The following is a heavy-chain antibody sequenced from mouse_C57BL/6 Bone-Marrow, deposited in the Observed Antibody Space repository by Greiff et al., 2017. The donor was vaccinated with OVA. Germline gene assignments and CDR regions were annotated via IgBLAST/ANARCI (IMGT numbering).Heavy chain of an antibody. Sequence: VQLQQPGAELVKPGASVKLSCKASGYTFTSYWMQWVKQRPGQGLEWIGEIDPSDSYTNYNQKFKGKATLTVDTSSSTAYMQRSSLTSEDSAVYYCARAHYDSWFAYWGQGTLVTVSA. D-gene: IGHD2-4*01. CDR3: ARAHYDSWFAY. J-gene: IGHJ3*01. CDR2: IDPSDSYT. V-gene: IGHV1-50*01. CDR1: GYTFTSYW.